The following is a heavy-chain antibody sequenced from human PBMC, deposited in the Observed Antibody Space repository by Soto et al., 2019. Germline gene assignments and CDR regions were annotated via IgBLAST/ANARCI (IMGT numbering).Heavy chain of an antibody. CDR3: AKQQMGVIRALDY. CDR1: GFTFNNYA. Sequence: EVQILQSGGGLEQPGGSLRLSCAASGFTFNNYAMSWIRQAPGKGLEWVSTIRETGNTYYADSVRGRFATSRDNSENTLYLQMSSLRAEDTAVYYCAKQQMGVIRALDYWGQGTLVTVSS. D-gene: IGHD1-26*01. CDR2: IRETGNT. J-gene: IGHJ4*02. V-gene: IGHV3-23*01.